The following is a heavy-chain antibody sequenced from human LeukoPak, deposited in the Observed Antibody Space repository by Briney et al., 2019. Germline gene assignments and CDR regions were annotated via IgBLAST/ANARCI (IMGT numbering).Heavy chain of an antibody. D-gene: IGHD4-11*01. J-gene: IGHJ4*02. CDR2: ISGYNGNT. V-gene: IGHV1-18*01. Sequence: ASVKVSCKASGYTFTSYGFSWVRQAPGQGLEWMGWISGYNGNTNYAQKLQGGVTMTTDTSTSTAYMGLRSLRSDDTAVYYCARDWGYSDYSIGNYWGQGTLVTVSS. CDR1: GYTFTSYG. CDR3: ARDWGYSDYSIGNY.